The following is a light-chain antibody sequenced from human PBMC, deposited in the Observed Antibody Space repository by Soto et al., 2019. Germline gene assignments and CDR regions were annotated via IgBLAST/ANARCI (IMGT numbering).Light chain of an antibody. J-gene: IGLJ2*01. CDR3: QSYNNIIGV. CDR1: SGSIASNF. V-gene: IGLV6-57*04. CDR2: EDD. Sequence: NFMLTQPHSVSESPGKTVTISCTRSSGSIASNFVQWYQQRPGSAPTTVIYEDDQRPSGVPGRFSGSIDRSSNSASLTISGLKTEGEADYYCQSYNNIIGVFGGGTKLTVL.